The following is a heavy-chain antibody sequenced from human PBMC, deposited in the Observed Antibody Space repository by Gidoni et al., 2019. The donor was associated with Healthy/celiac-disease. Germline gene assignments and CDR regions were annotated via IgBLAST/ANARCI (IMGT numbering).Heavy chain of an antibody. Sequence: QVQLVQSGAEVTKPGASVTVSCTASGYPFTGYYMTWVRQAPGQGLEWMGWINPNSGGTNYAQKFQGRVTMTRDTSISTAYMELSRLRSDDTAVYYCARDPGRPLKFGIAARQFDYWGQGTLVTVSS. D-gene: IGHD6-6*01. V-gene: IGHV1-2*02. CDR3: ARDPGRPLKFGIAARQFDY. J-gene: IGHJ4*02. CDR1: GYPFTGYY. CDR2: INPNSGGT.